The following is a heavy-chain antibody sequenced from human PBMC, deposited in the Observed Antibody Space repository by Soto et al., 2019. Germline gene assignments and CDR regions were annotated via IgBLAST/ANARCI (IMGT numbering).Heavy chain of an antibody. CDR3: ARGGYGAWYLDV. CDR1: GFTFSSYW. CDR2: INSDGSRT. D-gene: IGHD5-18*01. J-gene: IGHJ2*01. V-gene: IGHV3-74*01. Sequence: EVQLVESGGGLVQPGGSLRLSCAASGFTFSSYWMHWVRQAPGKGLVWVSRINSDGSRTNYADSVKGRFTLSRDNAENTLYLQMNSLRAADTAVYSCARGGYGAWYLDVWGRGTLATVSS.